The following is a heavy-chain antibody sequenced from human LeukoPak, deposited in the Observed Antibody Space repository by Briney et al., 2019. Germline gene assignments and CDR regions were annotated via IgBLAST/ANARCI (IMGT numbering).Heavy chain of an antibody. CDR1: GGSISSGGYY. D-gene: IGHD3-10*01. V-gene: IGHV4-31*03. J-gene: IGHJ5*02. Sequence: SETLSLTCTVSGGSISSGGYYWSWIRQHPGKGLEWIGYIYYGGSTYYNPSLKSRVTISVDTSKNQFSLKLSSVTAADTAVYYCARVGRYGSGNWFDPWGQGTLVTVSP. CDR3: ARVGRYGSGNWFDP. CDR2: IYYGGST.